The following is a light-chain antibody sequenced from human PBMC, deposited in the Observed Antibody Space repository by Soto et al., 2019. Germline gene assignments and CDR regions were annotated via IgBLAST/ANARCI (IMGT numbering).Light chain of an antibody. Sequence: DIQLTQSPSLLSASVGDRVTITCRASQGISTFLAWYQQHPGTAPKRLIYDASNLQSGVPSRFSGSGSGTEFTLTISSLQPEDFATYYCQQYNGYSWTFGQGTKVEI. CDR1: QGISTF. CDR3: QQYNGYSWT. V-gene: IGKV1-9*01. J-gene: IGKJ1*01. CDR2: DAS.